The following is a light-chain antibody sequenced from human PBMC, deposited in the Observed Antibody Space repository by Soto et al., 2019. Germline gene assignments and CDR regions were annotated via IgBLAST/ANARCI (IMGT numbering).Light chain of an antibody. V-gene: IGKV1-5*03. CDR2: QTS. J-gene: IGKJ1*01. CDR3: QQYFNWK. CDR1: QTVTVW. Sequence: GDRVTITCRTSQTVTVWVAWHQQKPGKAPRLLIYQTSHLDSGVPSRFSGSGSGTEFSLTIDSLQPDDVATYYCQQYFNWKFGQGTKVEI.